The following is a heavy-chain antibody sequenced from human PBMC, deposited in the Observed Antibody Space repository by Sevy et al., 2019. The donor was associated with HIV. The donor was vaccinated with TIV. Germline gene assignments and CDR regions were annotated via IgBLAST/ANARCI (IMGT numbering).Heavy chain of an antibody. CDR1: GFTFSSYA. J-gene: IGHJ5*02. CDR2: MSYDGSNK. Sequence: GGSLRLSCAASGFTFSSYAMHWVRQAPGKGLEWVAVMSYDGSNKYYADSGKGRFTISRDNSKNTLYLQMNSLRAEDTAVYYWARDRFGPFDPWGQGTLVTVSS. CDR3: ARDRFGPFDP. D-gene: IGHD3-3*01. V-gene: IGHV3-30*04.